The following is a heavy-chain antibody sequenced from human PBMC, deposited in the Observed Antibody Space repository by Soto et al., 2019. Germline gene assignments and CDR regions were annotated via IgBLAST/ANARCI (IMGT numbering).Heavy chain of an antibody. CDR3: ARVRYGMDV. CDR1: GGSISVYY. Sequence: SETLSLTCTVSGGSISVYYWSWIRQPPGKGLEWIGYIYYSGSTNYNPSLKSRVTISVDTSKNQFSLKLNSVTAADTAVYYCARVRYGMDVWGQGTTVTVSS. V-gene: IGHV4-59*01. J-gene: IGHJ6*02. CDR2: IYYSGST.